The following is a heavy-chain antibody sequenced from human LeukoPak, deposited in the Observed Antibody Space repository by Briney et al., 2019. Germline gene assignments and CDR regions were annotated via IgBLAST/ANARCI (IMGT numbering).Heavy chain of an antibody. CDR2: TRNKAKSYTT. J-gene: IGHJ5*02. V-gene: IGHV3-72*01. CDR1: GFTFSDHY. CDR3: ARTVSDWFGDTGWFDP. D-gene: IGHD3-10*01. Sequence: GGSLRLSCAASGFTFSDHYMDWVRQAPGKGLEWVGRTRNKAKSYTTEYAASLKGRFTISIDYSKNSLYLQMNSLKTEDTAVYYCARTVSDWFGDTGWFDPWGQGTLVTVSS.